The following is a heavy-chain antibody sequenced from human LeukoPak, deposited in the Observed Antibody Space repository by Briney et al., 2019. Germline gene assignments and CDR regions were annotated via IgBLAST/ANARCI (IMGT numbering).Heavy chain of an antibody. CDR3: ARGPAFNAFDT. Sequence: PGRSLRLSCAASGFTFSSYAMHWVRQAPGKGLEWVAVISYDGSNKYYADSVKGRFTISRDNSKNTLYLQMNSLRAEDTAVYYCARGPAFNAFDTWGQGTMVTVSS. J-gene: IGHJ3*02. V-gene: IGHV3-30*04. D-gene: IGHD1-14*01. CDR2: ISYDGSNK. CDR1: GFTFSSYA.